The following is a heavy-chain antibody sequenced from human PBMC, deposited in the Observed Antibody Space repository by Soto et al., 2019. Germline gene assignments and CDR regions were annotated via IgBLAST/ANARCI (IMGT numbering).Heavy chain of an antibody. Sequence: PGGSLRLSCATSGFTFNTYGMAWVRQAPGTGLAWVSAILGTGDRVSYVDSVQGRFTISRDNSKNTLYLQMNSLRADDTAIYYCAKYFNTGTSSTYDSWGQGTLVTVSS. D-gene: IGHD1-7*01. CDR3: AKYFNTGTSSTYDS. CDR2: ILGTGDRV. CDR1: GFTFNTYG. V-gene: IGHV3-23*01. J-gene: IGHJ4*02.